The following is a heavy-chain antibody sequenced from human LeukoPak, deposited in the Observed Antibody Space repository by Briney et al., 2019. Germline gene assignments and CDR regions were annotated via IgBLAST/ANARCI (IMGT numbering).Heavy chain of an antibody. V-gene: IGHV4-34*01. D-gene: IGHD1-26*01. CDR3: ARAGADSDY. CDR1: GGSISSYY. CDR2: INHSGST. J-gene: IGHJ4*02. Sequence: PSETLSLTCTVSGGSISSYYWSWIRQPPGKGLEWIGEINHSGSTNYNPSLKSRVTISVDTSKNQFSLKLSSVTAADTAVYYCARAGADSDYWGQGTLVTVSS.